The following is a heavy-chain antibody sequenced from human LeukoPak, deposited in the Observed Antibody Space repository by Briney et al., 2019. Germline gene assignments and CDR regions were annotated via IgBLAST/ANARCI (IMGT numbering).Heavy chain of an antibody. CDR2: IIASGGTT. CDR1: GFIFSTYA. CDR3: AIINEYYYDSSGYFDY. Sequence: PGGSLRLSCAASGFIFSTYAMSWVRQAPGKGLEWVSAIIASGGTTYYADSVKGRFTISRDNSKNTLYLQMNSLRAEDTAVYYCAIINEYYYDSSGYFDYWGQGTLVTVSS. J-gene: IGHJ4*02. D-gene: IGHD3-22*01. V-gene: IGHV3-23*01.